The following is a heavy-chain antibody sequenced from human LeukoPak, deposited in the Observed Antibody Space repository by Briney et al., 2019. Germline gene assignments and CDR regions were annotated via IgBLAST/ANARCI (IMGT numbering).Heavy chain of an antibody. CDR3: ARGIVVTGTFGWFDP. V-gene: IGHV4-59*01. CDR1: GGSISRYY. D-gene: IGHD1-7*01. Sequence: SETLSLTCTVSGGSISRYYWSWIRQPPGKGLEWIGYIYYSGSTNYNPSLKSRVTISVDTSKNQFSLKLSSVTAADTAVYYCARGIVVTGTFGWFDPWGQGTLVTVSS. CDR2: IYYSGST. J-gene: IGHJ5*02.